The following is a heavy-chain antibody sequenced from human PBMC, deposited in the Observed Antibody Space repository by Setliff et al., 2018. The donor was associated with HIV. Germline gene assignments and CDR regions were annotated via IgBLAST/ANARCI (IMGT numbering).Heavy chain of an antibody. CDR1: EYTFTTYW. CDR3: ARRDGRSMNAFQV. Sequence: PGESLKISCKALEYTFTTYWIAWVRQMPGECLEWMGIIYPDDSNIRYNPSFQSQVTISADKSITTAYLEIHNLKASDTATYYCARRDGRSMNAFQVWGPGTKVTVSS. D-gene: IGHD6-13*01. J-gene: IGHJ3*01. V-gene: IGHV5-51*01. CDR2: IYPDDSNI.